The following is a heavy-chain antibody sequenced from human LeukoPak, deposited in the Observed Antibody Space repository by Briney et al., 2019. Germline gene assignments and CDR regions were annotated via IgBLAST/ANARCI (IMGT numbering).Heavy chain of an antibody. V-gene: IGHV3-30*04. J-gene: IGHJ3*02. CDR1: GFTFSNYN. Sequence: GGSLRLSCAASGFTFSNYNIHWVRQAPGKGLEWVAVISNDGKIKYYADSVKGRFTISRDNSKNTLYLQMNSLRAEDTAVYYCAKDKRYSRSSRLDAFDIWGQGTMVTVSS. CDR2: ISNDGKIK. CDR3: AKDKRYSRSSRLDAFDI. D-gene: IGHD6-13*01.